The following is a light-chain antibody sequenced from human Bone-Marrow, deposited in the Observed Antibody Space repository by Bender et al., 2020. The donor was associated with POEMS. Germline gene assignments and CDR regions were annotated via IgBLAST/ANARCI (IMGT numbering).Light chain of an antibody. CDR1: ALPKQH. CDR2: KDN. CDR3: QSTGNSDAPIV. V-gene: IGLV3-25*03. J-gene: IGLJ2*01. Sequence: SYELTQPPSVSVSPGQTASITCSGDALPKQHAYWYQQKPGQAPMLVIYKDNERPSGIPERFSGSTSGTTVTLTISGVQAEDEADYHCQSTGNSDAPIVFGGGTKLTVL.